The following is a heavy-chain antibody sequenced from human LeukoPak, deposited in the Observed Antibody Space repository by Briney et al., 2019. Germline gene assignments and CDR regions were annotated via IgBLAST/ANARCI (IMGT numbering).Heavy chain of an antibody. V-gene: IGHV3-74*01. CDR2: INSDGSST. Sequence: GGSLRLSCAASGFTFSSYWMHWVRQAPGKGLVWVSRINSDGSSTSYADSVKGRFTISRDNSKNTLYLQMNSLRAEDTAVYHCAKAVGGLVQYYGMDVWGQGTTVTVSS. J-gene: IGHJ6*02. CDR3: AKAVGGLVQYYGMDV. D-gene: IGHD6-19*01. CDR1: GFTFSSYW.